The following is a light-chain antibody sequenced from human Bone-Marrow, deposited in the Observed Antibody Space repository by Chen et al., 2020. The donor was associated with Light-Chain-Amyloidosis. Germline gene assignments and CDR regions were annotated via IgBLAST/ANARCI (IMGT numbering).Light chain of an antibody. CDR3: QVWDRSSDRPV. Sequence: SYVLTQPSSVSVAPGQTATIACGGNNIGSTSVHWYQQTPGQAPLLVVYDDSDRPSGIPERWSGCNTVNTATLTISRVETGDKADYYGQVWDRSSDRPVFGGGTKLTVI. J-gene: IGLJ3*02. CDR2: DDS. CDR1: NIGSTS. V-gene: IGLV3-21*02.